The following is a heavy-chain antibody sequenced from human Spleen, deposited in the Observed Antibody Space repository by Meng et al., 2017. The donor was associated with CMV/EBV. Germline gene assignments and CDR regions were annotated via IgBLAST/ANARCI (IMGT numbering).Heavy chain of an antibody. CDR2: ISSSSSTI. CDR1: GFTLSRYS. CDR3: VRDYIGSTTL. D-gene: IGHD2/OR15-2a*01. Sequence: LSLTCAASGFTLSRYSMNWVRQAPGKGLEWVSYISSSSSTIYYADSVKGRFTISRDNAKNSLYLQMNSLRAEDTAVYYCVRDYIGSTTLWGQGTLVTVSS. J-gene: IGHJ4*02. V-gene: IGHV3-48*04.